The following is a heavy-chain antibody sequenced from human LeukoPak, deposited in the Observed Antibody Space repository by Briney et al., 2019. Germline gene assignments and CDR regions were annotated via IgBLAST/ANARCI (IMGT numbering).Heavy chain of an antibody. D-gene: IGHD1-14*01. J-gene: IGHJ6*02. CDR2: IGWSSGRI. CDR1: GYTVLDHA. Sequence: GGSLRLSCVGSGYTVLDHAMHWVRQAPGKGLEWVSGIGWSSGRIDYADSVKGRFTSSRDNAKNSLYLQMNSLRAEDTAIYYCIKDIRPGGMDVWGQGITVTVSS. V-gene: IGHV3-9*01. CDR3: IKDIRPGGMDV.